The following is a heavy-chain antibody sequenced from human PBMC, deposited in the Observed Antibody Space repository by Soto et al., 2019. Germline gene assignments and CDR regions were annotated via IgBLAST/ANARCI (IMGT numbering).Heavy chain of an antibody. V-gene: IGHV3-30*03. CDR1: GFSFRDYY. CDR2: ISYDGSNK. Sequence: GGSLRLSCAASGFSFRDYYMTWIRQAPGKGLEWVAVISYDGSNKYYADSVKGRFTISRDNSKNTLYLQMNSLRAEDTAVYYCARDNYPLTYYYGMDVWGQGTTVTVSS. D-gene: IGHD4-4*01. J-gene: IGHJ6*02. CDR3: ARDNYPLTYYYGMDV.